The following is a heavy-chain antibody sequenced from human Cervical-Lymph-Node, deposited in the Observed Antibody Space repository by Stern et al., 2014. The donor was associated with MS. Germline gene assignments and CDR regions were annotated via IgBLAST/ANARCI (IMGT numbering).Heavy chain of an antibody. CDR1: GGTVRSYA. CDR3: ARGSRYCSGGSCY. D-gene: IGHD2-15*01. V-gene: IGHV1-69*01. CDR2: IIPLFGTA. Sequence: VQLVESGAEVNKPGSSGKVSCKASGGTVRSYAISLVRQAPGQGLEWMGGIIPLFGTANYAQKFQGRVTITADESTSTAYMELSSLRSEDTAVYYFARGSRYCSGGSCYWGQGTLVTVSS. J-gene: IGHJ4*02.